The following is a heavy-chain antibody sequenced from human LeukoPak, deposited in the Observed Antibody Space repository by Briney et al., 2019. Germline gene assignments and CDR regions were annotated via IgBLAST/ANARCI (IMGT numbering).Heavy chain of an antibody. CDR1: GGSISSYY. J-gene: IGHJ5*02. D-gene: IGHD6-13*01. CDR3: ARVNGSSWAYNWFDP. V-gene: IGHV4-59*01. Sequence: SETLSLTCTVSGGSISSYYWSWIRQPPGKGLEWIGYIYYSGSTNYNPSLKSRVTISVDTSKNQFSLKLSSVTAADTAVYYCARVNGSSWAYNWFDPWGQGTLVTVSS. CDR2: IYYSGST.